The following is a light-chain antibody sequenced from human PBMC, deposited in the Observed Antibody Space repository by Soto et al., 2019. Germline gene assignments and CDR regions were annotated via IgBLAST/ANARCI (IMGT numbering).Light chain of an antibody. Sequence: QSALTQPHSASGSPGQSVTISCTGAGTDVGQYNYVSWYQQHPGKAPKLLIHHVSRRPSGVPARFSGSKSGNTASLTVSGLQTDDEADYYCSSYGGFNNGLFGGGTKLTVL. CDR3: SSYGGFNNGL. V-gene: IGLV2-8*01. CDR1: GTDVGQYNY. CDR2: HVS. J-gene: IGLJ2*01.